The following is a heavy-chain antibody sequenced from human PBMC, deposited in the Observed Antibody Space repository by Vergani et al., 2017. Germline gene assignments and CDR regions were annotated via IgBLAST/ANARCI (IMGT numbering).Heavy chain of an antibody. V-gene: IGHV1-69*02. J-gene: IGHJ5*02. CDR3: ARGDLECSSTSCYRDSGFDP. CDR2: IIPILGIA. Sequence: QVQLVQSGAEVKKPGSSVKVSCKASGGTFSSYTISWVRQAPGQGLEWMGRIIPILGIANYAQKFQGRVTITADKSTSTAYMELRSLRSEDTAVYYCARGDLECSSTSCYRDSGFDPWGQGTLVIVSS. D-gene: IGHD2-2*02. CDR1: GGTFSSYT.